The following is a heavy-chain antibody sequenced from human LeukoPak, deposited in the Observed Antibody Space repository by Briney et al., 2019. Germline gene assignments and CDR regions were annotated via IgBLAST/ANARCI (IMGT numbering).Heavy chain of an antibody. D-gene: IGHD4-17*01. Sequence: GGSLRLSCTASGFTFSSYTMSWVRQAPGEGLEWLSAINGRGITYYAGSVKGRFTISRDNSENTLYLQMNSLTVDDTAVYYCAKERQTGDYFTSDYWGQGTLVTVSS. CDR3: AKERQTGDYFTSDY. CDR2: INGRGIT. V-gene: IGHV3-23*01. J-gene: IGHJ4*02. CDR1: GFTFSSYT.